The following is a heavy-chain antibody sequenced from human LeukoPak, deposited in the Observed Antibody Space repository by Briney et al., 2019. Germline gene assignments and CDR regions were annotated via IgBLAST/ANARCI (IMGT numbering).Heavy chain of an antibody. Sequence: PSETLSLTCTVSGGSISGYYWSWIRQPPGKGLEWIAYICSGGSTNYNPSLTSRVTISVDTSKNQCSLQLSSVTAADTAVYYCARDYGGNSLKAFDIWGQGTMVTVSS. CDR3: ARDYGGNSLKAFDI. D-gene: IGHD4-23*01. CDR2: ICSGGST. J-gene: IGHJ3*02. V-gene: IGHV4-59*01. CDR1: GGSISGYY.